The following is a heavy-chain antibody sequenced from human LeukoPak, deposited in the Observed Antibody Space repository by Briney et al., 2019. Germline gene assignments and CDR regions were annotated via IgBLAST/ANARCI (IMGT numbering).Heavy chain of an antibody. J-gene: IGHJ5*02. V-gene: IGHV3-74*01. CDR3: ARHRANIYDA. D-gene: IGHD2/OR15-2a*01. CDR1: GFTFSSDW. Sequence: GGSLRLSCAASGFTFSSDWMHWVRQAPGKGLEWVSHIKSDGSSTKYADSVKGRFTISRDNAKNTLYLQMNSLRADDTAVYYCARHRANIYDAWGQGTLVTVSS. CDR2: IKSDGSST.